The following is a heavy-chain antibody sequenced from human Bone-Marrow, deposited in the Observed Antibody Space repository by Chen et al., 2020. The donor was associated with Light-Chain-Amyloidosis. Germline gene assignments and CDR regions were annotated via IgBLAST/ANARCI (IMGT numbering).Heavy chain of an antibody. J-gene: IGHJ6*02. CDR3: ARERVLVPYYYYGMDV. Sequence: QVQLVEPGGGLVKPGWYLRRSCPASGLTFSDYYISWIRQAPGKGLEWVSYISSSGSTIYYADSVKGRFTISRDNAKNSLYLQMNSLRAEDTAVYYCARERVLVPYYYYGMDVWGQGTTVTVSS. CDR2: ISSSGSTI. CDR1: GLTFSDYY. D-gene: IGHD6-6*01. V-gene: IGHV3-11*01.